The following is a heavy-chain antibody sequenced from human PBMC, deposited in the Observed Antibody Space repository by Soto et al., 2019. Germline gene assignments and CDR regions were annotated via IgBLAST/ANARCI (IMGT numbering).Heavy chain of an antibody. Sequence: QVQLVQSGPEVKKPGSSVKVSCEASGGTFKKFAISWVRQAPGQGLEWMGGTLPFLGSSKYPQKFQGRVTIAADESATTTYMELTGLTSEDTAVYYCARGGKFHSEDLWEASDSHGLDVGGQGTTVTVSS. CDR1: GGTFKKFA. V-gene: IGHV1-69*01. CDR2: TLPFLGSS. CDR3: ARGGKFHSEDLWEASDSHGLDV. J-gene: IGHJ6*02. D-gene: IGHD1-26*01.